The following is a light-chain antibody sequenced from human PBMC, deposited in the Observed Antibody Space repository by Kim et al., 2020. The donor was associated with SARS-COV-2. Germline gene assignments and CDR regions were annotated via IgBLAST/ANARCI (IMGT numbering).Light chain of an antibody. Sequence: TVIISCAGNNSNLGSHDVYWYQQFPGTAPRLLISRNNLRPSGVPDRFSGSKSGTSASLTISGLRSEDEADYYCESWDDSLTPLYVFATGTKVTVL. CDR3: ESWDDSLTPLYV. CDR1: NSNLGSHD. V-gene: IGLV1-47*01. J-gene: IGLJ1*01. CDR2: RNN.